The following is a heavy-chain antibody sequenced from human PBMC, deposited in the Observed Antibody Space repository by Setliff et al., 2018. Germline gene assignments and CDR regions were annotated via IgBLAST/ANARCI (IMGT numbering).Heavy chain of an antibody. J-gene: IGHJ6*03. D-gene: IGHD4-17*01. Sequence: SVKVSCKASGGTFSIFVFSWARQAPGQGLEWMGGIIPMFDKARYAQKFQGRVTITADESTSTAYMELSSLRSDDTAVYYCARIGVDYGDYQSRAERFYYYYMDVWGKGTTVTVSS. CDR2: IIPMFDKA. CDR3: ARIGVDYGDYQSRAERFYYYYMDV. V-gene: IGHV1-69*13. CDR1: GGTFSIFV.